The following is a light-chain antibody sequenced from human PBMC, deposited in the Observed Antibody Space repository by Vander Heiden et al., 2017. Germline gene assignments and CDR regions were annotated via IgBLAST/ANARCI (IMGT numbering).Light chain of an antibody. V-gene: IGKV1-33*01. CDR1: QDISNY. J-gene: IGKJ3*01. CDR3: QQYDNLPL. Sequence: DIQMTQSPSSLSASVGDRVTITCQASQDISNYLNWYQQKPGKAPKLLIYDASRFSGSGSGTDFTFTISSLQPEDIATYYCQQYDNLPLFGPGTKVDIK. CDR2: D.